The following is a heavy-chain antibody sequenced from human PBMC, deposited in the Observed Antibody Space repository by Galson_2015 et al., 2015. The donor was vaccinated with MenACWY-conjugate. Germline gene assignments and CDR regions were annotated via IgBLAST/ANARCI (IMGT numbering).Heavy chain of an antibody. V-gene: IGHV1-69*13. Sequence: SVKVSCKASGGTFSSYAISWVRQAPGQGLEWMGGIIPIFGTANYAQKFQGRVTITADESTSTAYMELSSLRSEDTAVYYCARVEGITGTFGYWGQGTLVTVSS. D-gene: IGHD1-20*01. CDR1: GGTFSSYA. CDR2: IIPIFGTA. CDR3: ARVEGITGTFGY. J-gene: IGHJ4*02.